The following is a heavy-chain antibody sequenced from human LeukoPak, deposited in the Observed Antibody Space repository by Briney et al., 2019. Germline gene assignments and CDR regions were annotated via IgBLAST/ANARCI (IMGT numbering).Heavy chain of an antibody. Sequence: ASVKVPCKASGYTFTGYYMHWVRQAPGQGLEWMGWINPNSGGTNYAQKFQGRVTMTRDTSISTAYMELSRLRSDDTAVYYCARENRILSGLSLGMDVWGQGTTVTVSS. CDR1: GYTFTGYY. CDR3: ARENRILSGLSLGMDV. V-gene: IGHV1-2*02. J-gene: IGHJ6*02. D-gene: IGHD3-9*01. CDR2: INPNSGGT.